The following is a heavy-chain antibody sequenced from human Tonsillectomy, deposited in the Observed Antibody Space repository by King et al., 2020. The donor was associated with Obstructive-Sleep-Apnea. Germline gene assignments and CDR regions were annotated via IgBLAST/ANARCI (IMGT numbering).Heavy chain of an antibody. CDR2: ISGSGPGT. CDR1: GFTFSSYA. D-gene: IGHD3-10*01. J-gene: IGHJ3*02. CDR3: AKVLLFGEEGAFDI. Sequence: VQLVESGGGLVQPGGSLRLSCAASGFTFSSYAMNWVRQAPGKGLEWVSAISGSGPGTYYADSVEGRFTISRDNSKKTLYLQMDSLRAEDTALYYCAKVLLFGEEGAFDIWGQGTMVTVSS. V-gene: IGHV3-23*04.